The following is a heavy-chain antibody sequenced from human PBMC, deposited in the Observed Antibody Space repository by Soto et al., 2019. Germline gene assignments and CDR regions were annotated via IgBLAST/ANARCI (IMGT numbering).Heavy chain of an antibody. D-gene: IGHD2-21*01. CDR1: GFTFTSYW. J-gene: IGHJ6*04. CDR2: INKDGSEK. CDR3: VREIASRL. Sequence: EVQVVESGGGLVQPGGSLRLSCAASGFTFTSYWMTWVRQAPGRGLEWVANINKDGSEKSYVDSVKGRFTISRDNAKSSLYLKMNSLRADETAVDYCVREIASRLWGKGTTVIVSS. V-gene: IGHV3-7*01.